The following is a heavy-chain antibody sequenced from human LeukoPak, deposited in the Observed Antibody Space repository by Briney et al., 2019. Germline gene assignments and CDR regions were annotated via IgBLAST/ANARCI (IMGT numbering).Heavy chain of an antibody. J-gene: IGHJ3*02. D-gene: IGHD2-21*02. CDR3: TTDSPVTLDAFDI. CDR1: GFTFSNAW. Sequence: PGGSLRLSCAASGFTFSNAWMSWVRQAPGKGLEWVGRIKSKTDGGTTDYAAPVKGRFTISRDDSKNTLYLQMNSLKTEDTAVYYCTTDSPVTLDAFDIWGQGTMVTVSS. V-gene: IGHV3-15*01. CDR2: IKSKTDGGTT.